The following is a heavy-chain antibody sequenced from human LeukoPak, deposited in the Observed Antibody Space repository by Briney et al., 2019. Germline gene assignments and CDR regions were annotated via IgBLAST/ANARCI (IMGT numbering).Heavy chain of an antibody. CDR1: GFTFSSYA. J-gene: IGHJ4*02. CDR2: ISGSGGST. Sequence: GGSLRLSCAASGFTFSSYAMSWVRQAPGKGLEWVSAISGSGGSTYYADSVKGRFTISRDNSKNTLYLQMNSLRAEDTAVYYCATSMVRGAITGLYSDYWGQGTLVTVSS. D-gene: IGHD3-10*01. CDR3: ATSMVRGAITGLYSDY. V-gene: IGHV3-23*01.